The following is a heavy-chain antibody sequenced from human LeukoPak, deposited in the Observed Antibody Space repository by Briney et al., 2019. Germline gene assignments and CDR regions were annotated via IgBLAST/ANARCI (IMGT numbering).Heavy chain of an antibody. CDR2: MYYGGTT. Sequence: KGQKWIGRMYYGGTTYYNPSLKSRVTLSVDTSKNQFSLRRSSVTAADSAVYFCATGKYSGYYDYWGQGTLVTVS. J-gene: IGHJ4*02. V-gene: IGHV4-39*01. CDR3: ATGKYSGYYDY. D-gene: IGHD5-12*01.